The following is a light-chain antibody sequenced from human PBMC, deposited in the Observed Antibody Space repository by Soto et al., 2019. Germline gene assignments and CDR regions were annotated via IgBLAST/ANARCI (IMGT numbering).Light chain of an antibody. J-gene: IGKJ1*01. V-gene: IGKV3-20*01. Sequence: ETVLTQSPATLSLSPGERGTLSCRASQSISTSHYVAWYQQKPGQAPRLLIYDSSTRATGIPDRFSGSGSGTDFILTISSLEPEDSAVYICQQYGRPPMTFGLGTKVEIK. CDR1: QSISTSHY. CDR2: DSS. CDR3: QQYGRPPMT.